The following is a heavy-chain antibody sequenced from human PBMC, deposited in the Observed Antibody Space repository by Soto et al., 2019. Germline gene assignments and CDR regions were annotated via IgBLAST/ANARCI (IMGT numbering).Heavy chain of an antibody. CDR3: ARIRRAAAGNHDAFDI. CDR2: INSDGSST. D-gene: IGHD6-13*01. Sequence: GGSLRLSCAASGFTFSSYWMHWVRQAPGKGLVWVSRINSDGSSTSYADSVKGRFTISRDNAKNTLYLQMNSLRAEDTAVYYCARIRRAAAGNHDAFDIWGHGTMVTVSS. J-gene: IGHJ3*02. V-gene: IGHV3-74*01. CDR1: GFTFSSYW.